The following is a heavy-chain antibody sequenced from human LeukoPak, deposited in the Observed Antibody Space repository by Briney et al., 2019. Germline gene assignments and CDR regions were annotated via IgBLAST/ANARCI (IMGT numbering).Heavy chain of an antibody. CDR3: TSLGY. CDR2: ISGSGANT. Sequence: GGSLRLSCAASGFSLSSYAMSWGRQAPGRGLEWVSAISGSGANTYYADSVKGRFTISRDNSKNTLYLQMNSLKTEDTAVYYCTSLGYWGQGTLVTVSS. D-gene: IGHD3-16*01. V-gene: IGHV3-23*01. J-gene: IGHJ4*02. CDR1: GFSLSSYA.